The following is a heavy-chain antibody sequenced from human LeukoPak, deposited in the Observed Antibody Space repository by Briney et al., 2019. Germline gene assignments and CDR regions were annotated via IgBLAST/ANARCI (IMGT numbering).Heavy chain of an antibody. CDR1: GGSIGSYY. CDR3: ARVRKDWNYVDVFDI. D-gene: IGHD1-7*01. J-gene: IGHJ3*02. Sequence: SETLSLTCTVSGGSIGSYYWGWIRQPPGKGLEWIGSIYYSGSTYYNPSLKSRVTISVDTSKNQFSLKLSSVTAADTAVYYCARVRKDWNYVDVFDIWGQGTMVTVSS. V-gene: IGHV4-39*01. CDR2: IYYSGST.